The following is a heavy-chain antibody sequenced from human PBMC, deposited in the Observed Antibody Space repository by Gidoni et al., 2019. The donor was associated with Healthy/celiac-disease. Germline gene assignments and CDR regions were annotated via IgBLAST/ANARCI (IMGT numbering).Heavy chain of an antibody. CDR1: GFPFSRYS. CDR3: ARTPHASSGWPYYYYYYYMDV. V-gene: IGHV3-48*02. Sequence: EVQLVESGGGLVHPGCFLRLSCAASGFPFSRYSMNWVRQAPGKGLEWVSYISSSSSTIYYADSVKGRFNISRDNAKNSLYLQMNSLRDEDTAVYYCARTPHASSGWPYYYYYYYMDVWGKGTTVTVSS. D-gene: IGHD6-19*01. J-gene: IGHJ6*03. CDR2: ISSSSSTI.